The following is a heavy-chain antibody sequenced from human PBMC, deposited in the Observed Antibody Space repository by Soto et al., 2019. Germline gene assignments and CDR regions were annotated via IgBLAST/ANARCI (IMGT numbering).Heavy chain of an antibody. V-gene: IGHV3-48*01. J-gene: IGHJ4*02. CDR3: AREYCSGGSCYGDY. CDR2: ISSSSSTI. CDR1: GFTFSSYS. Sequence: GGSLRLSYAASGFTFSSYSMNWVRQAPGKGLEWVSYISSSSSTIYYADSVKGRFTISRDNAKNSLYLQMNSLRAEDTAVYYCAREYCSGGSCYGDYWGQGTLVTVSS. D-gene: IGHD2-15*01.